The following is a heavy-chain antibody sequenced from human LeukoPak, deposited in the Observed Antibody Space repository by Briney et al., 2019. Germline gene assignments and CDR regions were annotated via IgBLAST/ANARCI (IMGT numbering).Heavy chain of an antibody. CDR3: AREGVVPAAPAYYFDY. J-gene: IGHJ4*02. D-gene: IGHD2-2*01. CDR2: ISSSGSTI. CDR1: GFTFSDYY. V-gene: IGHV3-11*01. Sequence: GGSLRLSCAASGFTFSDYYMSWIRQAPGKGLEWASYISSSGSTIYYADSVKGRFTISRDNAKNSLYLQMNSLRAEDTAVYYCAREGVVPAAPAYYFDYWGQGTLVTVSS.